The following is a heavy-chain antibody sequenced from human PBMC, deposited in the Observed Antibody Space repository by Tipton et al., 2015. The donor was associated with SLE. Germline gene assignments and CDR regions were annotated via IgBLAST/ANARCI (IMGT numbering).Heavy chain of an antibody. D-gene: IGHD2-15*01. CDR2: LNPGSGTT. V-gene: IGHV1-46*01. Sequence: QLVQSGAEVKKPGASVKVSCKASGYTFTGYYMHWVRQAPGQGLEWLGILNPGSGTTTFAQRFEGRVTMTSDTSTSTVYMELSSLTSEDTAVYYCARGSRYFDYWGQGTLVTVSS. J-gene: IGHJ4*02. CDR1: GYTFTGYY. CDR3: ARGSRYFDY.